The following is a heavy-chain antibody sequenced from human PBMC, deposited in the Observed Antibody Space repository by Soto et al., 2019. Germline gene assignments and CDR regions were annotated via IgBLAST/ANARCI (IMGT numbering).Heavy chain of an antibody. Sequence: QVQLVESGGGVVQPGRSLRLSCAASGFTFSSYGMHWVRQAPGKGLEWVAFISYDASNKYYADSVKGRFTISRDNSKNTLYLQMNSLRAEDTSVYYCAKGDCGGDCYSLAAFDIWGQGTMVTVSS. CDR2: ISYDASNK. V-gene: IGHV3-30*18. CDR1: GFTFSSYG. D-gene: IGHD2-21*02. J-gene: IGHJ3*02. CDR3: AKGDCGGDCYSLAAFDI.